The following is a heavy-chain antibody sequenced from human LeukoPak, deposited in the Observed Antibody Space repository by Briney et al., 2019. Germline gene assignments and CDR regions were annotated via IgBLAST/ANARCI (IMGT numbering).Heavy chain of an antibody. CDR3: ARGGGIYGDYFIDY. CDR1: GITLSNYG. Sequence: PGGSLRLSCAVSGITLSNYGMSWVRQAPGKGLEWVAGISGSGGGTYYADSVKGRFTISRDNSKNTLYLHMNSLRAEDTAVYFCARGGGIYGDYFIDYWGQGTLVTVSS. V-gene: IGHV3-23*01. D-gene: IGHD5-12*01. J-gene: IGHJ4*02. CDR2: ISGSGGGT.